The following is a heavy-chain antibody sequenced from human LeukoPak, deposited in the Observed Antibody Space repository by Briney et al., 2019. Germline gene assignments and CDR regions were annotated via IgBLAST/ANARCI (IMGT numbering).Heavy chain of an antibody. CDR3: ARVALYCSSTSCHPPPDY. V-gene: IGHV1-24*01. J-gene: IGHJ4*02. CDR2: FDPEDGET. D-gene: IGHD2-2*01. CDR1: GYTLTELS. Sequence: ASVKVSCKVSGYTLTELSMHWVRQAPGKGLEWMGGFDPEDGETIYAQKFQGRVTMTEDTSTDTAYMELSSLRSEDAAVYYCARVALYCSSTSCHPPPDYWGQGTLVTVSS.